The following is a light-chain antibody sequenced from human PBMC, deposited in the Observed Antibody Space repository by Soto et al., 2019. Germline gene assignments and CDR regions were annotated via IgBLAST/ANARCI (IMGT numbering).Light chain of an antibody. CDR1: QDIGVW. Sequence: DLQMTQSPSTLSASVGDRVIITCRASQDIGVWLAWYQQKPGKAPKLLIYQTSTLESGVPSRFSGSRSGTEFTLTISCLQPDDFATYYCQQYSSYSVFTFGPGTKVDIK. CDR2: QTS. V-gene: IGKV1-5*03. CDR3: QQYSSYSVFT. J-gene: IGKJ3*01.